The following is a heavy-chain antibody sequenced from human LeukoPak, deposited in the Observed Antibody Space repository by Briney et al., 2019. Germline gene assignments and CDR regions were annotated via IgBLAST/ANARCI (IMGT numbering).Heavy chain of an antibody. CDR3: ARYSGSYYQIYYFDY. CDR1: GGSISSYY. V-gene: IGHV4-59*01. CDR2: IYYSGST. J-gene: IGHJ4*02. Sequence: KPSETLSLTCAVSGGSISSYYWSWIRQPPGKGLEWVGYIYYSGSTNYNPSLKSRVTISVDTSKNLFSLKLSFVTAADTAVYYCARYSGSYYQIYYFDYWGQGTLVTVSS. D-gene: IGHD1-26*01.